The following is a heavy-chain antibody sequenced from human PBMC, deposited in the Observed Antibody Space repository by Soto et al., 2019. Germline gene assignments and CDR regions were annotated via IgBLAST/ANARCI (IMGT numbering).Heavy chain of an antibody. CDR3: TMFTPRIVVVVAAAHDAFDI. CDR1: GFTFSNAW. CDR2: IKSKTDGGTT. V-gene: IGHV3-15*01. Sequence: GGSLRLSCAASGFTFSNAWMSWVRQAPGKGLEWVGRIKSKTDGGTTDYAAPVKGRFTISRDDSKNTLYLQMNSLKTEDTAVYYCTMFTPRIVVVVAAAHDAFDIWGQGTMVTVSS. J-gene: IGHJ3*02. D-gene: IGHD2-15*01.